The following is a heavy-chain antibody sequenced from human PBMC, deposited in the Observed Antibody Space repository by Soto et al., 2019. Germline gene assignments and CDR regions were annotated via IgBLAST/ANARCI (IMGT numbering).Heavy chain of an antibody. CDR1: GYTFTSYG. CDR2: ISAYNGDT. V-gene: IGHV1-18*01. J-gene: IGHJ6*02. D-gene: IGHD7-27*01. Sequence: QVQLVQSGAEVRQPGASVQVSCKASGYTFTSYGISWVRQAPGQGLEWMGWISAYNGDTNYVQKLQGRVTRTTDTSTSTAYMELRSLRSDDTAVYYCARAGDPPYYGMDVWGQGTTVTVSS. CDR3: ARAGDPPYYGMDV.